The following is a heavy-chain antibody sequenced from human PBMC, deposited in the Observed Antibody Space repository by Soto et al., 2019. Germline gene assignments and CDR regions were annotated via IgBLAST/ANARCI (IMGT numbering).Heavy chain of an antibody. CDR2: INPSGGST. CDR1: GXXXXXXX. D-gene: IGHD6-13*01. CDR3: ARDLGSAAAGTHGMDV. Sequence: ASGKVSXXASGXXXXXXXXXXVRQAPGQGLEWMGIINPSGGSTSYAQKFQGRVTMTRDTSTSTVYMELSSLRSEDTAVYYCARDLGSAAAGTHGMDVWGQGTTVTVSS. J-gene: IGHJ6*02. V-gene: IGHV1-46*01.